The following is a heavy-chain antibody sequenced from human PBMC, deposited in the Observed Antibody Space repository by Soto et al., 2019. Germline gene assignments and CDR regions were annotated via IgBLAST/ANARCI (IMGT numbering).Heavy chain of an antibody. V-gene: IGHV3-73*01. J-gene: IGHJ4*02. CDR2: IRSKANSYAT. Sequence: EVQLVESGGGLVQPGGSLKLSCAASGFTFSGSAMHWVRQASGRGLEWVGRIRSKANSYATAYAASVKGRFTISRDDSKNTAYLQMNSLKAEDTAVYYCTRASPYDYIWGSYRSSPIFLDYWGQGTLVTVSS. D-gene: IGHD3-16*02. CDR3: TRASPYDYIWGSYRSSPIFLDY. CDR1: GFTFSGSA.